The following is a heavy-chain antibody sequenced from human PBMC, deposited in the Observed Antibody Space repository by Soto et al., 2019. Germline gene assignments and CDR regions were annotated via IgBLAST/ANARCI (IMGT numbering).Heavy chain of an antibody. J-gene: IGHJ6*03. V-gene: IGHV4-4*02. CDR3: ARAVVVVVPARGYYYYYMDV. CDR1: SGSISSSNW. D-gene: IGHD2-2*01. Sequence: PSETLSLTCAVSSGSISSSNWWSWVRQPPGKGLEWIGEIYHSGSTNYNPSLKSRVTISVDKSKNQFSLKLSSVTAADTAVYYCARAVVVVVPARGYYYYYMDVWGKGTTVTVSS. CDR2: IYHSGST.